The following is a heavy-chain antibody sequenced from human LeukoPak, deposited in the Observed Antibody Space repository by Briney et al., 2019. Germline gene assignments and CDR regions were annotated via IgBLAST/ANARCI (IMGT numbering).Heavy chain of an antibody. Sequence: PTGGSLRLPCAASGFTFSSYAMSWVRQAPGKGLEWVSAISGSGGSTYYADSVKGRFTISRDNSKNTLYLQMNSLRAEDTAVYYCAKRTTVTTTIDYWGQGTLVTVSS. CDR1: GFTFSSYA. J-gene: IGHJ4*02. CDR2: ISGSGGST. CDR3: AKRTTVTTTIDY. V-gene: IGHV3-23*01. D-gene: IGHD4-17*01.